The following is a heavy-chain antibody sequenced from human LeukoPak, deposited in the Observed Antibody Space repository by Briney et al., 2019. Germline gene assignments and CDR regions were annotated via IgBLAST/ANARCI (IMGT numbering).Heavy chain of an antibody. CDR2: ISGSGGST. Sequence: GGSLRLSCAASGFTFSSYGMSWVRQAPGKGLEWVSAISGSGGSTYYADSVKGRFTISRDNSKNTLYLQMNSLRAEDTAVYYCAKARGIAAAAPGGNWFDPWGQGTLVTVSS. CDR3: AKARGIAAAAPGGNWFDP. J-gene: IGHJ5*02. V-gene: IGHV3-23*01. CDR1: GFTFSSYG. D-gene: IGHD6-13*01.